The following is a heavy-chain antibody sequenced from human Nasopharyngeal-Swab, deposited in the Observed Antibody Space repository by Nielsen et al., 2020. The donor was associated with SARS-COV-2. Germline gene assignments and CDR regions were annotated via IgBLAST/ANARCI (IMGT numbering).Heavy chain of an antibody. CDR2: INHSGST. CDR3: ASSSWTRFDY. Sequence: SETLSLTCAVYGGSFSGYYWSWIRQPPGKGLEWIGEINHSGSTNYNPSLKSRVTISVDTSKNQFSLKLSFVTAADTAVYYCASSSWTRFDYWGQGTLVTVSS. CDR1: GGSFSGYY. J-gene: IGHJ4*02. V-gene: IGHV4-34*01. D-gene: IGHD6-13*01.